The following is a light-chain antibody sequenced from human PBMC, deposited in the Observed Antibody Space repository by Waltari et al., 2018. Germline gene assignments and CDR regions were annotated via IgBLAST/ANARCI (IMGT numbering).Light chain of an antibody. J-gene: IGLJ2*01. CDR3: KSADSSGPYVL. V-gene: IGLV3-25*03. Sequence: HELTQLPSVLASPAQTAMTPRSGDALSNQYTYWYQQKAGQAPILVIYIDNERPSGIRERFSGSSSGTTVTLTSSAVQAEDEADYYGKSADSSGPYVLFGGGTKLTVL. CDR1: ALSNQY. CDR2: IDN.